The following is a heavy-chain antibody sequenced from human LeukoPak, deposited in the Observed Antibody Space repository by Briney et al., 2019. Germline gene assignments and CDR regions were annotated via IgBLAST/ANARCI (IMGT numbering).Heavy chain of an antibody. J-gene: IGHJ3*02. D-gene: IGHD6-13*01. CDR2: ISNRSNYI. Sequence: PGGSLRLSCAASGFTFINYNMNWVRQAPGKGLEWVSSISNRSNYIYYVDSVKGRFTISRDNAKNSLFLQMNSLRAEDTAVYFCARADTASSSWTIDIWGQGTMVTVSS. CDR3: ARADTASSSWTIDI. CDR1: GFTFINYN. V-gene: IGHV3-21*01.